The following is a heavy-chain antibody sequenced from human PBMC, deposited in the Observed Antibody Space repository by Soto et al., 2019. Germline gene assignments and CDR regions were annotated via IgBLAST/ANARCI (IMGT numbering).Heavy chain of an antibody. CDR3: ARLPQDYYYHGMDV. CDR2: IYPSDSGT. V-gene: IGHV5-51*01. J-gene: IGHJ6*02. CDR1: GYTFITFW. Sequence: EAPRISCKDSGYTFITFWIRWVRQMTGKGLEWMGIIYPSDSGTRYSTSFQGQVTISADKSSRTAYLQWSSLKASDSAMYYCARLPQDYYYHGMDVWGQGTKVTVSS.